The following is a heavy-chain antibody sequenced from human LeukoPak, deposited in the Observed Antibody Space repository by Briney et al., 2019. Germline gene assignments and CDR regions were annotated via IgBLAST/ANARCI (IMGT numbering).Heavy chain of an antibody. CDR2: ISSSGSTI. D-gene: IGHD6-6*01. V-gene: IGHV3-48*03. J-gene: IGHJ6*02. CDR1: GFXXSXXX. CDR3: ARGSSTPYYYYGMDV. Sequence: PGGSLRLSCAASGFXXSXXXXXXVXXXPXKXXEXVXXISSSGSTIYYADSVKGRFTISRDNAKNSLYLQMNSLRAEDTAVYYCARGSSTPYYYYGMDVWGQGTTVTVSS.